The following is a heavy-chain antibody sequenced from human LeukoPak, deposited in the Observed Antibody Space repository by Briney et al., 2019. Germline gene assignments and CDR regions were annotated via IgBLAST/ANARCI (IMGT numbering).Heavy chain of an antibody. D-gene: IGHD2-15*01. CDR2: IYPGDSDT. Sequence: GESLQISCKGSGYSSTSYWIGWVSQLPGRDLEWMGIIYPGDSDTRYSPSFQGQVTISADKSISTAYLQWSSLTASDTAVYYCARLSADESALAFDIWGPGTMVTVSS. V-gene: IGHV5-51*01. CDR3: ARLSADESALAFDI. J-gene: IGHJ3*02. CDR1: GYSSTSYW.